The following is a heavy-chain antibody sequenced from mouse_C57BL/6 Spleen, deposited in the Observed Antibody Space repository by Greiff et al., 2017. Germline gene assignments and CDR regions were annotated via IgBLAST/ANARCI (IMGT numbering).Heavy chain of an antibody. CDR1: GYAFSSSW. D-gene: IGHD1-1*01. Sequence: VQLQQSGPELVKPGASVKISCKASGYAFSSSWMNWVKQRPGTGLEWIGRIYPGDGDTNYNGKFKGKATLTADKSSSTAYMQLSSLTSEDSAVYFCARYITTYAMDYWGQGTSVTVSS. CDR2: IYPGDGDT. V-gene: IGHV1-82*01. CDR3: ARYITTYAMDY. J-gene: IGHJ4*01.